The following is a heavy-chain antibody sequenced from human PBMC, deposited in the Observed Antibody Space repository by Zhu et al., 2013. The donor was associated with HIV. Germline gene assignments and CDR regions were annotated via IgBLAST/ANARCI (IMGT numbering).Heavy chain of an antibody. CDR2: ISYDGSNK. CDR3: ALAPSTFEYFQH. V-gene: IGHV3-30*03. D-gene: IGHD2-21*01. J-gene: IGHJ1*01. Sequence: VQLVESGGGVVQPGRSLRLSCAASGFTFSSYGMHWVRQAPGKGLEWVAVISYDGSNKYYADSVKGRFTISRDNSKNTLYLQMNSLRAEDTAVYYCALAPSTFEYFQHWGQGTLVTVSS. CDR1: GFTFSSYG.